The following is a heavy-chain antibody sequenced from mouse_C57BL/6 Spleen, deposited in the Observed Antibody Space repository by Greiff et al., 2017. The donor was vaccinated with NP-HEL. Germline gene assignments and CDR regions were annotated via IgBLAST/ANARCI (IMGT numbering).Heavy chain of an antibody. J-gene: IGHJ3*01. D-gene: IGHD1-1*01. V-gene: IGHV14-4*01. CDR1: GFNIKDDY. CDR2: IDPENGDT. CDR3: TFYYYGRVSY. Sequence: EVQLQQSGAELVRPGASVKLSCTASGFNIKDDYMHWVKQRPEQGLEWIGWIDPENGDTEYASKFQGKATITADTSSNTAYLQLSSLTSEDTAVYYCTFYYYGRVSYWGQGTLVTVSA.